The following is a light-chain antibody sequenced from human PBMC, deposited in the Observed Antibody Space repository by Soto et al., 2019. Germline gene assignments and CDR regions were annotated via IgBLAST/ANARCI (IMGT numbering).Light chain of an antibody. V-gene: IGKV3-15*01. CDR3: QQYNNWPLRT. J-gene: IGKJ2*01. CDR2: GAS. CDR1: QSVSSN. Sequence: EMVMTQSPATLSVSPGERATLSCGASQSVSSNLAWYQQKPGQAPRLLIYGASTRATGIPARFSGSGSGTEFTLTISSLQSEDFAVYYCQQYNNWPLRTFGQGTKLEIK.